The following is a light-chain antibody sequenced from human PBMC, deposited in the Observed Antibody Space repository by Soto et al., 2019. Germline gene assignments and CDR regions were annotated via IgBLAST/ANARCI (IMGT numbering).Light chain of an antibody. CDR1: QSVSSSY. CDR3: QQYRSSPPGT. CDR2: GAS. J-gene: IGKJ3*01. Sequence: EIVLTQSPGTLSLSPGERATLSCRASQSVSSSYLAWYQQKPGQAPRLLIYGASSRATGIPDRFSGSGSGTDFTLTISRLEPEDFAVYYCQQYRSSPPGTFGPGTKVDIK. V-gene: IGKV3-20*01.